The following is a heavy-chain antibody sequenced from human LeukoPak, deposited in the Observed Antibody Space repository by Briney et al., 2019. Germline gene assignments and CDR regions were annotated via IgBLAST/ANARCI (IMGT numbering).Heavy chain of an antibody. D-gene: IGHD2-2*02. CDR3: AKDLPYCSSTSCYTRSFDY. J-gene: IGHJ4*02. Sequence: GGSLRLSCAASGFTFSSYGMHWVRQAPGKGLEWVAFIRYDGSNKYYADSAKGRFTISRDNSKNTLYLQMNSLRAEDTAVYYCAKDLPYCSSTSCYTRSFDYWGQGTLVTVSS. CDR1: GFTFSSYG. V-gene: IGHV3-30*02. CDR2: IRYDGSNK.